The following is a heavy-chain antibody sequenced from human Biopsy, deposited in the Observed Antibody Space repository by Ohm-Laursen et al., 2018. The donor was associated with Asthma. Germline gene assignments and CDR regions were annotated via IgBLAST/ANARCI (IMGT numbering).Heavy chain of an antibody. CDR2: INPNSGGT. Sequence: SVKVSCKTSGYTFIGCHIHWMRQAPGQGLEWMGRINPNSGGTNYAQKFQGRVTMTRDTSISTAYMEVSRLRSDDTAVYYCARTTYGDDGFDPWGQGTLVTVSS. CDR3: ARTTYGDDGFDP. CDR1: GYTFIGCH. D-gene: IGHD4-17*01. V-gene: IGHV1-2*06. J-gene: IGHJ5*02.